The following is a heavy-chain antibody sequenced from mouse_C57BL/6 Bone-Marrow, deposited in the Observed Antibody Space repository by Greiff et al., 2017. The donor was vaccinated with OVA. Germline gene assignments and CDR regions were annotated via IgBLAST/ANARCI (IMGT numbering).Heavy chain of an antibody. CDR3: TTTLRWYYFDY. CDR2: IDPENGDT. Sequence: PLQQSGAELVRPGASVKLSCTASGFNIKDDYMHWVKQRPEQGLEWIGWIDPENGDTEYASKFQGKATITADTSSNTAYLQLSSLTSEDTAVYYCTTTLRWYYFDYWGQGTTLTVSS. V-gene: IGHV14-4*01. D-gene: IGHD1-1*02. J-gene: IGHJ2*01. CDR1: GFNIKDDY.